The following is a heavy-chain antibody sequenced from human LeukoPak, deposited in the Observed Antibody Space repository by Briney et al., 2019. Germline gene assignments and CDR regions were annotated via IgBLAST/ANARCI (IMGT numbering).Heavy chain of an antibody. V-gene: IGHV4-34*01. Sequence: PSETLSLTCAVYGGSFSGYYWSWIRQPPGKGLEWIGEINHSGSTNYNPSLKSRVTISVDTSKNQFSLKLGSVTAADAAVYYCARHFYYGKYYFDYWGQGTLVTVSS. J-gene: IGHJ4*02. D-gene: IGHD3-10*01. CDR3: ARHFYYGKYYFDY. CDR2: INHSGST. CDR1: GGSFSGYY.